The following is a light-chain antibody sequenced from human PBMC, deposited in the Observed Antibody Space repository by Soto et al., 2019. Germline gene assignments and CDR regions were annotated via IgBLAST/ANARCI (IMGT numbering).Light chain of an antibody. V-gene: IGKV3-15*01. Sequence: EMVMTQSPATLTVSPGERATLSCRASQSVGGNLAWYQQRPGQAPRLLIFEASTRATGIPARFSGSGSGTEFTLSISSLQSEDFAVYYCQQYNNWPPITFGQGTRLEI. J-gene: IGKJ5*01. CDR1: QSVGGN. CDR3: QQYNNWPPIT. CDR2: EAS.